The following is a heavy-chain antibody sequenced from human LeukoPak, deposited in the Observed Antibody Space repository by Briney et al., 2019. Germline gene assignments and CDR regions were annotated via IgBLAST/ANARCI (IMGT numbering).Heavy chain of an antibody. J-gene: IGHJ3*02. CDR1: EFTFSSHS. CDR2: IGGVSTSK. D-gene: IGHD3-3*01. CDR3: AKDMGRRIFGVAYDAFHI. V-gene: IGHV3-21*01. Sequence: GGSLRLSCVAAEFTFSSHSMTWVRQAPGKGLEWVSSIGGVSTSKYYADSVKGRFTISRDKAKNLLYLQMNSLRAEDTAVYYCAKDMGRRIFGVAYDAFHIWGQGTMVTVSS.